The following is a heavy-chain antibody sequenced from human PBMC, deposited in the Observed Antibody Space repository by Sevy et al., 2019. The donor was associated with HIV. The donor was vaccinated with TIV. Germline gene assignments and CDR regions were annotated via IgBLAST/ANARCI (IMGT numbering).Heavy chain of an antibody. CDR3: AKDAFYSDYVNYYYYYMDV. CDR2: ISGSGGST. V-gene: IGHV3-23*01. J-gene: IGHJ6*03. D-gene: IGHD4-17*01. Sequence: GGSLRLSCAASGFTFSSYAMSWVRQAPGKGLEWVSAISGSGGSTYYADSVKGRFTISRDNSKNTLYLQMNSLRAEDTAVYYCAKDAFYSDYVNYYYYYMDVRGKGTTVTVSS. CDR1: GFTFSSYA.